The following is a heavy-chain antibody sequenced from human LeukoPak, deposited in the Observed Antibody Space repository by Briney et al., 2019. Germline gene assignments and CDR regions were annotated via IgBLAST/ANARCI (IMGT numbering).Heavy chain of an antibody. CDR1: GFIFSSYA. D-gene: IGHD2/OR15-2a*01. V-gene: IGHV3-23*01. J-gene: IGHJ4*02. Sequence: GGSLRLSCAVSGFIFSSYALTWVRQAPGKGLEWVSTISGSGGSTYYADSVKGRFTISRDNSKSTLYLQMNSLRAEDTAVYYCAKTSTQYYFDYWGQGTLVTVSS. CDR3: AKTSTQYYFDY. CDR2: ISGSGGST.